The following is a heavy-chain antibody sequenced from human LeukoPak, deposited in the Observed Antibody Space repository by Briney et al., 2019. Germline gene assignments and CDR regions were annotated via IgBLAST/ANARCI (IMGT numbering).Heavy chain of an antibody. V-gene: IGHV1-46*01. J-gene: IGHJ3*02. D-gene: IGHD3-9*01. Sequence: ASVKVSCKASGYTFTNNYMHWVRQAPGQGLEWMGIINPSGGSTSYAQKFQGRVTMTRDMSTSTVYMELSSLRSEDTAVYYCASNYDILTGPDAFDIWGQGTMVTVSS. CDR3: ASNYDILTGPDAFDI. CDR1: GYTFTNNY. CDR2: INPSGGST.